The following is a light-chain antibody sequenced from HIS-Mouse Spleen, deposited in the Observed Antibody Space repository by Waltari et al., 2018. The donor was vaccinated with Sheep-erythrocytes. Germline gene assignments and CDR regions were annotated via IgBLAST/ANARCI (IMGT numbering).Light chain of an antibody. J-gene: IGLJ1*01. CDR3: CSYAGSYIHV. V-gene: IGLV2-11*01. Sequence: QSALTQPRSVSGSPGQSVTISCTGTSSDVGGYNYVSLYQQYPCKAPKLMIYDVSKRPSGVPDRFSGSKSGNTASLTFSGLQAEDEADYYCCSYAGSYIHVFATGTKVTVL. CDR2: DVS. CDR1: SSDVGGYNY.